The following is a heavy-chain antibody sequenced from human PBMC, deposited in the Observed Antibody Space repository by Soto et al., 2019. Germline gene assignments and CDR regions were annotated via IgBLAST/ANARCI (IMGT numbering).Heavy chain of an antibody. CDR3: ARHGPALGDFDY. J-gene: IGHJ4*02. CDR2: IYYSVTT. Sequence: QLQLQESGPGLVKPSETLSRTCTVSGGSISSSSYYWGWIRQPTGKGLEWIGSIYYSVTTYYNPSLKSRVTITVDTYKNQFSLKLSSVTAADTAVYYCARHGPALGDFDYWGQGTLVTVS. CDR1: GGSISSSSYY. V-gene: IGHV4-39*01.